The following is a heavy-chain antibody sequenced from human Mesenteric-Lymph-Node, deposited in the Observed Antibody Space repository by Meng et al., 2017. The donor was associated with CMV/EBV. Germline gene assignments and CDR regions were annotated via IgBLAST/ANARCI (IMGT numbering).Heavy chain of an antibody. CDR3: ARGRNWNY. J-gene: IGHJ4*02. V-gene: IGHV3-11*04. CDR2: ITSSGGTV. CDR1: GFSFNDYC. Sequence: GGSLRLSCAASGFSFNDYCMSWIRQAPGKGLEWVSYITSSGGTVYYSDSVKGRFTISRDNARNSLFLQMHSLRAEDTAVYYCARGRNWNYWGQGTLVTVSS. D-gene: IGHD1-1*01.